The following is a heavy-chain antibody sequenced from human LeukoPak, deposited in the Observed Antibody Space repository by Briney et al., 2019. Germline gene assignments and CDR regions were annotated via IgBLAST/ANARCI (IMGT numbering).Heavy chain of an antibody. J-gene: IGHJ4*02. Sequence: GGSLRLSCAASGFTFSSYEMNWVSQAPGKGLEWVSYFSGSSSTIYYADSVKGRFTASRDNAKNSLYLQMNSLRAEDTAVYYCASFTDYWGQGTLVTVSS. CDR3: ASFTDY. V-gene: IGHV3-48*03. CDR2: FSGSSSTI. CDR1: GFTFSSYE.